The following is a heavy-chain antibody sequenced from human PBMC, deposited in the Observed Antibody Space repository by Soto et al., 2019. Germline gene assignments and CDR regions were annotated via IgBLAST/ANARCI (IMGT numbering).Heavy chain of an antibody. Sequence: QVQLVQSGAEVKKPGSSVKVSCKASGGTFSSYTISWVRQAPGQGLEWMGRIIPILGIANYAQKFQGRVTITADKSTSTAHMELSSLRSEDTAVYYCARDSGEHYGMDVWGQGTTVTVSS. D-gene: IGHD6-25*01. CDR2: IIPILGIA. CDR3: ARDSGEHYGMDV. J-gene: IGHJ6*02. CDR1: GGTFSSYT. V-gene: IGHV1-69*08.